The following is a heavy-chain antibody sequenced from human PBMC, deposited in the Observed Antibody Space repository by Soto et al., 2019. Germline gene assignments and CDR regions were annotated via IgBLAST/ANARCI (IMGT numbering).Heavy chain of an antibody. J-gene: IGHJ6*02. D-gene: IGHD3-3*01. CDR3: AKVPFAYYFYGMDV. CDR2: ISSSGTST. V-gene: IGHV3-23*01. CDR1: GFTFSSYA. Sequence: GGSLRLSCAASGFTFSSYAMAWVRQALGKGLERVSVISSSGTSTYYADPVRGRFTISRDNSKNTLYLQMNSLRVEDTAVYYCAKVPFAYYFYGMDVWGQGTTVTVSS.